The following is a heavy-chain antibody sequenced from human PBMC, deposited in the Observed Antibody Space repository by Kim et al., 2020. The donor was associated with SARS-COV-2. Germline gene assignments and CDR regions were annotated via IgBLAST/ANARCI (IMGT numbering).Heavy chain of an antibody. J-gene: IGHJ3*02. Sequence: YYNPSLKSRVTISVDTSKNQFSLKLSSVTAADTAVYYCARARVGGDAFDIWGQGTMVTVSS. V-gene: IGHV4-39*01. CDR3: ARARVGGDAFDI.